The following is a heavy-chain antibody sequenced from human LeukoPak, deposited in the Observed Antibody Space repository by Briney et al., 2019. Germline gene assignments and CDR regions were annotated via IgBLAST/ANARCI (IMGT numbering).Heavy chain of an antibody. CDR1: GGSFSSSSYY. D-gene: IGHD2-15*01. CDR3: ARLSRVPESSGVDY. CDR2: IYYSGSI. V-gene: IGHV4-39*01. J-gene: IGHJ4*02. Sequence: SETLSLTCTVSGGSFSSSSYYWGWIRQPPGRGLEWVGTIYYSGSIYYNPSRKSRVTISVDTSKNQYSLKLSSVTAADTAVYFCARLSRVPESSGVDYWGQGTLVTVSS.